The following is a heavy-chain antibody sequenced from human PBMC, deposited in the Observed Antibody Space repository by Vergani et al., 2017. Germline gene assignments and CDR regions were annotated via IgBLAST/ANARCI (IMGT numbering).Heavy chain of an antibody. CDR2: ISSNGGST. V-gene: IGHV3-64D*06. Sequence: EVQLVESGGGLVQPGGSLRLSCSASGFTFSNYAMHWVRQAPGKGLEYVSAISSNGGSTYYADSVKGRFTISRDNSKNTLYLQMSSLRAEDTAVYYCVXDGKPQYSYGYGDAFDIWGQGTMVTVSS. D-gene: IGHD5-18*01. CDR1: GFTFSNYA. J-gene: IGHJ3*02. CDR3: VXDGKPQYSYGYGDAFDI.